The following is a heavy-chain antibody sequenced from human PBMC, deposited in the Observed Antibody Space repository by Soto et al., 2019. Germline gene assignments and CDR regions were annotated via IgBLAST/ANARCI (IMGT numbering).Heavy chain of an antibody. Sequence: ASVKVSCKTSGYTFTDYYIHWIRQAPGQGLEWMGWINPKTGGTNFAQKFHGRVTVTRDTSITTAYMELSRLTSDDTAVYFCARQLAYCGGDCYTEPINYWGQGTPVTVS. J-gene: IGHJ4*02. CDR2: INPKTGGT. V-gene: IGHV1-2*02. CDR3: ARQLAYCGGDCYTEPINY. CDR1: GYTFTDYY. D-gene: IGHD2-21*02.